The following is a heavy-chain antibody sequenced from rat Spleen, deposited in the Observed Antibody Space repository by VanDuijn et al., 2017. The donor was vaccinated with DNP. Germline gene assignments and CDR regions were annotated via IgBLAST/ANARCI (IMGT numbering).Heavy chain of an antibody. D-gene: IGHD1-2*01. V-gene: IGHV5-31*01. CDR1: GFTFSNYW. J-gene: IGHJ2*01. CDR3: ASWAPIAPISTSNY. Sequence: EVQLVESGGDLVQPGRSLKLSCVASGFTFSNYWMTWIRQVPGRGLEWVASITSSGGSIYYPDSVKGRFTISRDDAKNTLYLQMSSLRSEDTATYYCASWAPIAPISTSNYWGQGVMVTVSS. CDR2: ITSSGGSI.